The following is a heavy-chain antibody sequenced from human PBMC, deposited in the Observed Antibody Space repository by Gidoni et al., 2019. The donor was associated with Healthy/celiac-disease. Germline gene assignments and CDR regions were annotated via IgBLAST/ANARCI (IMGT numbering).Heavy chain of an antibody. CDR2: IYYSGST. Sequence: QLQLQESGPGLVKPSETLSLTCTVSGGSISSSSYYWGWIRQPPGKGMEWIGSIYYSGSTYYNPSLKSRVTISVDTSKNQFSLKLSSVTAADTAVYYCARRTSGSYFFVGAFDIWGQGTMVTVSS. CDR1: GGSISSSSYY. CDR3: ARRTSGSYFFVGAFDI. D-gene: IGHD1-26*01. J-gene: IGHJ3*02. V-gene: IGHV4-39*01.